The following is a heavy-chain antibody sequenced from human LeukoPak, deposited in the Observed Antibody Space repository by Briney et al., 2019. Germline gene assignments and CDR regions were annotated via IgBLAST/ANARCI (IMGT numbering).Heavy chain of an antibody. CDR1: GYTFTGYY. J-gene: IGHJ6*02. Sequence: ASVKVSCKASGYTFTGYYMHWVRQAPGQGLEWMGWINPNSGGTNYAQKFQGRVTMTRDTSISTAYMELSRLRSDDTAVYYCARDHEHYYYGMDVWGQGTTVTVSS. CDR3: ARDHEHYYYGMDV. V-gene: IGHV1-2*02. CDR2: INPNSGGT.